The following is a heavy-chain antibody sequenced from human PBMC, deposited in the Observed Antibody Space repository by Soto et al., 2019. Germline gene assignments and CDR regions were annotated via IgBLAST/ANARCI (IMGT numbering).Heavy chain of an antibody. V-gene: IGHV3-64D*06. Sequence: GGSLRLSCSASGFTFSSYAMHWVRQAPGKGLEYVSAISSNGGSTYYADSVKGRFTISRDNSKNTLYLQMSSLRAEDTAVYYCVKDSRYCSGGSCYQLFDYWGQGTLVTVSS. CDR3: VKDSRYCSGGSCYQLFDY. J-gene: IGHJ4*02. D-gene: IGHD2-15*01. CDR1: GFTFSSYA. CDR2: ISSNGGST.